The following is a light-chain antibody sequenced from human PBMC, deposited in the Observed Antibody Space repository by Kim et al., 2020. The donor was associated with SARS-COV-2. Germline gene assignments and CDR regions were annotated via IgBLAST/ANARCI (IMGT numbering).Light chain of an antibody. CDR1: LDINKY. J-gene: IGKJ4*01. Sequence: DIQMTQSPSSLSASVGDRVTITCQASLDINKYLYWCQQKPGKAPKVMIYDASNLETGVPSRFSGSGFGTDFTFTISSLQPEDAAIYYCQQYATFPLTFGGGTKVDIK. CDR3: QQYATFPLT. CDR2: DAS. V-gene: IGKV1-33*01.